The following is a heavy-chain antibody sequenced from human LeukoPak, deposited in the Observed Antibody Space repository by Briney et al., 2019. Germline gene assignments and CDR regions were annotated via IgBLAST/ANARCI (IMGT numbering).Heavy chain of an antibody. J-gene: IGHJ4*02. V-gene: IGHV3-23*01. CDR2: ISGGNT. Sequence: GGSLRLSCAVSGFTFSSYAMSWVRQAAGKGLEWVSAISGGNTYYADSVKGRFTISRDNSKNSVYLQMDSLRAEDTAMYYCARDGGYSYGAPIDYWGQGILVTVSS. CDR1: GFTFSSYA. D-gene: IGHD5-18*01. CDR3: ARDGGYSYGAPIDY.